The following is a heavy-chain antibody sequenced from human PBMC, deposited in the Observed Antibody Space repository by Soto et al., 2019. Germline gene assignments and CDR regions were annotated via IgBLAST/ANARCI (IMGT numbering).Heavy chain of an antibody. CDR2: IYYSGST. J-gene: IGHJ4*02. CDR3: ARTRIAAANDY. V-gene: IGHV4-39*01. D-gene: IGHD6-13*01. CDR1: GGSISSSSYY. Sequence: SETLSLTCTVSGGSISSSSYYWGWIRQPPGKGLEWIGSIYYSGSTYYNPSLKSRVTISVDTSKNQFSLKLSSVTAADTAVYYCARTRIAAANDYWGQGTLVTAPQ.